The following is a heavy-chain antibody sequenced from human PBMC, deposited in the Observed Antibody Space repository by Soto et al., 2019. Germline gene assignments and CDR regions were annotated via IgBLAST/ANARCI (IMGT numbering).Heavy chain of an antibody. Sequence: QVQLVKSGAEVKKPGSSVKVSCKASGGTFSSYAISWVRQAPGHGLEWMGGIIPIFGTANYAQKFQGRVTITADESTSTAYMELSSLRSEDTAVYYCARDGPSDDIAAAGSDYWGQGTLVTVSS. D-gene: IGHD6-13*01. CDR1: GGTFSSYA. V-gene: IGHV1-69*12. CDR3: ARDGPSDDIAAAGSDY. CDR2: IIPIFGTA. J-gene: IGHJ4*02.